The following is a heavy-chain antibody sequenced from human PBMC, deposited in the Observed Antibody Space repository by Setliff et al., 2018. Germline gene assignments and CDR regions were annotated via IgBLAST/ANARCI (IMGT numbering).Heavy chain of an antibody. D-gene: IGHD3-9*01. J-gene: IGHJ3*02. CDR3: ARGDYDILTGYAQDDALGADAFDI. CDR1: GGTFSSYG. V-gene: IGHV1-18*01. CDR2: ISAYNGNT. Sequence: ASVKVSCKAAGGTFSSYGISWVRQAPGQGLEWMGWISAYNGNTNYAQKLQGRVTMTTDTSTSTAYMELRSLRSDDTAVYYCARGDYDILTGYAQDDALGADAFDIWGQGTMVTVSS.